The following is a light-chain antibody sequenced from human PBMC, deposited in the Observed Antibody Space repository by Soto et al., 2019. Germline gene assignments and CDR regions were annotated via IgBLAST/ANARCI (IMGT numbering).Light chain of an antibody. Sequence: ETLMTQSPATLSVSPGERATLSCRASQSVSTNLAWYQQKPGQAPRLLIYGASTRTTGIPDRFSGSGSGTDFTLTIGRLEPGDFAVYYCLHYGGSPLTFGQGTRLEIK. CDR3: LHYGGSPLT. V-gene: IGKV3-20*01. CDR1: QSVSTN. CDR2: GAS. J-gene: IGKJ5*01.